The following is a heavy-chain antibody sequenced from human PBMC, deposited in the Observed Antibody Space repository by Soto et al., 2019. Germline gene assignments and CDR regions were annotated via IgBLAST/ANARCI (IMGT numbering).Heavy chain of an antibody. CDR1: GYTFTSYG. CDR3: ARDLLLGFVAANNDAFDI. CDR2: ISAYNGNT. Sequence: QVQLVQSGAEVKKPGASVKVSCKASGYTFTSYGISWVRQAPGQGLEWMGWISAYNGNTNYAQKLQGRVTMTTDTSTSTAYMELRSLRSDDTAVYYCARDLLLGFVAANNDAFDIWGQGTMVTVSS. D-gene: IGHD2-15*01. V-gene: IGHV1-18*01. J-gene: IGHJ3*02.